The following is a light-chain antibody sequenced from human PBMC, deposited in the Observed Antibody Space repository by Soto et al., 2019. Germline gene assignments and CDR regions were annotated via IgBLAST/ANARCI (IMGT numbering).Light chain of an antibody. Sequence: EIVLTQSPGTLSLSPGERATLSCRASQSVSSSYLAWYQQKPGQAPRLLIYGVSSRATGIPDRFSGSGSGTDFTLIISRLEPEDFAVYYCQQYGSSPLTFGGGTKVDIK. V-gene: IGKV3-20*01. CDR1: QSVSSSY. CDR2: GVS. J-gene: IGKJ4*01. CDR3: QQYGSSPLT.